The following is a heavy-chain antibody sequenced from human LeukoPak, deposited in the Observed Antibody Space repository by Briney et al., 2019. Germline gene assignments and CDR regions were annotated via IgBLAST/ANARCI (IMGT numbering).Heavy chain of an antibody. V-gene: IGHV3-30-3*02. D-gene: IGHD3-3*01. Sequence: PGGSLRLSCAASGFTFSSYAMHWVRQAPGKGLEWVAVISYDGSNKYYADSVKGRFTISRDNSKNTLYLQMNSLRAEDTAVYYCAKEEWLGKMNYFDYWGQGTLVTVSS. CDR2: ISYDGSNK. J-gene: IGHJ4*02. CDR1: GFTFSSYA. CDR3: AKEEWLGKMNYFDY.